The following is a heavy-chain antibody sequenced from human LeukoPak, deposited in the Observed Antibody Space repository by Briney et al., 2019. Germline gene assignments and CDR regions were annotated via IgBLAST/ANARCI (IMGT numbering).Heavy chain of an antibody. CDR1: GGSISSGGYY. CDR3: ARMGLVGASADAFDI. D-gene: IGHD1-26*01. J-gene: IGHJ3*02. CDR2: IYHSGST. Sequence: SQTLSLTCTVSGGSISSGGYYWSWIRQPPGKGLEWIGYIYHSGSTYYNPSLKSRVTISVDRSKNQFSLKLSSVTAADTAVYYCARMGLVGASADAFDIWGQGTMVTVSS. V-gene: IGHV4-30-2*01.